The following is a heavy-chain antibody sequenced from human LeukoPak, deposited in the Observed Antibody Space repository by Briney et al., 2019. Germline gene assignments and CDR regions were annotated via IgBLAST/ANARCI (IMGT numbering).Heavy chain of an antibody. V-gene: IGHV3-48*03. CDR2: ISSSGSTI. CDR1: GFTFDDYG. J-gene: IGHJ4*02. Sequence: PGGSLRLSCVASGFTFDDYGMTWVRQAPGKGLEWVSYISSSGSTIYYADSVKGRFTISRDNAKNSLYLQMNSLRAEDTAVYYCATLQEGAFFSDYWGQGTLVTVSS. D-gene: IGHD3-3*02. CDR3: ATLQEGAFFSDY.